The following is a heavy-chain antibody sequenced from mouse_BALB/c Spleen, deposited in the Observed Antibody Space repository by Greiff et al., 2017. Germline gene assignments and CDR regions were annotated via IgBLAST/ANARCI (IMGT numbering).Heavy chain of an antibody. CDR3: ARGYEVYYAMDY. J-gene: IGHJ4*01. Sequence: QVHVKQSGAELVRPGSSVKISCKASGYAFSSYWMNWVKQRPGQGLEWIGQIYPGDGDTNYNGKFKGKATLTADKSSSTAYMQLSSLTSEDSAVYFCARGYEVYYAMDYWGQGTSVTVSS. V-gene: IGHV1-80*01. D-gene: IGHD2-10*02. CDR1: GYAFSSYW. CDR2: IYPGDGDT.